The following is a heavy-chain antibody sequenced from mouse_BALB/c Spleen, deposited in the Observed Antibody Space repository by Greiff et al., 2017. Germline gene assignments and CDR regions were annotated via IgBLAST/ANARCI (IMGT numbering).Heavy chain of an antibody. CDR1: GYTFTSYW. Sequence: QVQLQQSGAELARPGASVKLSCKASGYTFTSYWMQWVKQRPGQGLEWIGAIYPGDGDTRYTQKFKGKATLTADKSSSTAYMQLSSLASEDSAVYYCASLTTRYWGQGTTLTVSS. V-gene: IGHV1-87*01. D-gene: IGHD1-1*01. CDR3: ASLTTRY. CDR2: IYPGDGDT. J-gene: IGHJ2*01.